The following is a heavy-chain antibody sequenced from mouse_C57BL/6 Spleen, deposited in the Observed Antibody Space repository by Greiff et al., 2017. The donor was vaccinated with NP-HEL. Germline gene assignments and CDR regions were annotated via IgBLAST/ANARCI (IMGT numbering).Heavy chain of an antibody. D-gene: IGHD1-1*01. J-gene: IGHJ2*01. V-gene: IGHV1-69*01. CDR2: IYPSDSYT. CDR1: GYTFTSYW. CDR3: ARSNYYGSSSYYFDY. Sequence: QVQLQQPGAELVMPGASVKLSCKASGYTFTSYWMHWVKQRPGQGLEWIGEIYPSDSYTNYNQKFKGKSTLTVDKSSSTAYMQLSSLTSEDSAVYYWARSNYYGSSSYYFDYWGQGTTLTVSS.